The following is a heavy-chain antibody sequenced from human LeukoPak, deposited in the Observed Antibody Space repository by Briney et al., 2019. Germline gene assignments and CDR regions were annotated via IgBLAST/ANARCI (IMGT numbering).Heavy chain of an antibody. D-gene: IGHD3-16*02. V-gene: IGHV3-13*03. CDR3: ARDLCWNDYVWGSYRWSMDV. J-gene: IGHJ6*03. Sequence: GGSLRLSCAACGFTFSSYDMHWVRQATGKGPEWVSAIGTAGDTYYPGSVKGQFTISRENAKNSLYLQMNSLRAGDTAVYYCARDLCWNDYVWGSYRWSMDVWGKGTTVTVSS. CDR2: IGTAGDT. CDR1: GFTFSSYD.